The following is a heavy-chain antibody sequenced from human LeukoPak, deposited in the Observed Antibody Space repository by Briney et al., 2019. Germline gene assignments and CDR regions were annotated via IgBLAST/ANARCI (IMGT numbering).Heavy chain of an antibody. Sequence: GGSLRLSCAASGFTLSSYGMHWVRQAPGKGLEWVAVISYDGSNKYYADSVKGRFTISRDNSKNTLYLQMNSLRAEDTAVYYCAKDHSSGWDYFDYWGQGTLVTVSS. J-gene: IGHJ4*02. CDR3: AKDHSSGWDYFDY. V-gene: IGHV3-30*18. CDR2: ISYDGSNK. D-gene: IGHD6-19*01. CDR1: GFTLSSYG.